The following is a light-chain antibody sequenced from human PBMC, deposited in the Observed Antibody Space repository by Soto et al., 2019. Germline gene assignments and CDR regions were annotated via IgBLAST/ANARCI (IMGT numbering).Light chain of an antibody. CDR2: DVS. V-gene: IGLV2-14*01. Sequence: QSGLTHPASVSWSPGQSITISCTGTSSDVGGYNYVSWYQQHPGKAPKLMIYDVSNRPSGVSNRFSGSKSGNTASLTISGLQAEDEADYYCSSYTSSSTLSYVFGNGTKVTVL. J-gene: IGLJ1*01. CDR3: SSYTSSSTLSYV. CDR1: SSDVGGYNY.